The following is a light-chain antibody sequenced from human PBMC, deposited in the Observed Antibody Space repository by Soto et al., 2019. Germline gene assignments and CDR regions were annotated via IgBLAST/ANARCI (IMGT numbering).Light chain of an antibody. CDR3: QQYGRTLWT. J-gene: IGKJ1*01. Sequence: EVVLTQSPGALSLSPGDRATLSCRASQPVSSDFLAWYQHKPGQAPRLLIYSVSNRATGIPDRFSGSRSGTDFNLTITRLEPEDFAVYYCQQYGRTLWTFGQGTKVEIK. V-gene: IGKV3-20*01. CDR1: QPVSSDF. CDR2: SVS.